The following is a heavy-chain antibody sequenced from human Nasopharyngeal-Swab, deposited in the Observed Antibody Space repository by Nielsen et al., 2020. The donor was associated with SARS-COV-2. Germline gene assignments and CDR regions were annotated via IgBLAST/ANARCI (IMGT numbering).Heavy chain of an antibody. V-gene: IGHV3-21*01. Sequence: GESLKISCAASGFTFSSYSMNWVRQAPGKGLEWVSSISSSSSYIYYADSVKGRFTISRDNAKNSLYLQMNSLRAEDTAVYYCARNYDSSGDGMDVWGQGTTVTVSS. J-gene: IGHJ6*02. CDR2: ISSSSSYI. CDR1: GFTFSSYS. CDR3: ARNYDSSGDGMDV. D-gene: IGHD3-22*01.